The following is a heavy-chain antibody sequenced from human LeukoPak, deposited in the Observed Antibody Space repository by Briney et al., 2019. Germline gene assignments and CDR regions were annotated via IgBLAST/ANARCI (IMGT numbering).Heavy chain of an antibody. Sequence: GASVKVSCKASGYTFTSYGISWVRQAPGQGLEWMGWISAYNGNTNYAQKLQGRVTMTTDTSTSTAYMELRSLRSDDTAVYYCAREAYCGGDCYMGSFDYWGQGTLVTVSS. V-gene: IGHV1-18*01. CDR2: ISAYNGNT. CDR1: GYTFTSYG. J-gene: IGHJ4*02. D-gene: IGHD2-21*02. CDR3: AREAYCGGDCYMGSFDY.